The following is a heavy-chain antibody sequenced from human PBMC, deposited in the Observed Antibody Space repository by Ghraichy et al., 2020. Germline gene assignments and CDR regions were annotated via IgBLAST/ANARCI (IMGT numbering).Heavy chain of an antibody. Sequence: SETLSLTCTVSGGSITGYHWNWIRQPPGKGLEWIGYIYYTGSTNYNPSLESRVTISVDTSRDQFSLRLSSVTAADTALYYCARRFGDAQGMDVWGQGTTVTVSS. CDR3: ARRFGDAQGMDV. CDR1: GGSITGYH. J-gene: IGHJ6*02. CDR2: IYYTGST. D-gene: IGHD3-16*01. V-gene: IGHV4-59*01.